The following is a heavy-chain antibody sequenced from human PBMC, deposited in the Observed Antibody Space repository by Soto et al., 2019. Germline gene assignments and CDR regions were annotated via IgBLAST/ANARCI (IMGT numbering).Heavy chain of an antibody. Sequence: QVQLVESGGGVVQPGTSLRVSCVGSGFTFRGYVIHWVRQAPGKGLEWVALTSYDGSEKYYGDSVRGRFTISRDNSRNTVDLQMDSLRLEDTALYYCARWGTTGGLDVWGQGTLVSVSS. J-gene: IGHJ1*01. CDR3: ARWGTTGGLDV. CDR1: GFTFRGYV. D-gene: IGHD3-16*01. CDR2: TSYDGSEK. V-gene: IGHV3-30*19.